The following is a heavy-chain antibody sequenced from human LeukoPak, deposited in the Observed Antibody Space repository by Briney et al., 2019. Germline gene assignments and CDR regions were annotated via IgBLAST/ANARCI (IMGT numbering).Heavy chain of an antibody. V-gene: IGHV1-2*02. J-gene: IGHJ5*02. D-gene: IGHD3-22*01. Sequence: ASVKVSCKASGYTFTGYYMHWVRQAPGQGLEWMGWINPNSGGTNYAQKFQGRATMTRDTSISTVYMELSSLRSEDTFVYYCSSASYYYDSRGYYFNWFDPWGQGTLVTVSS. CDR1: GYTFTGYY. CDR3: SSASYYYDSRGYYFNWFDP. CDR2: INPNSGGT.